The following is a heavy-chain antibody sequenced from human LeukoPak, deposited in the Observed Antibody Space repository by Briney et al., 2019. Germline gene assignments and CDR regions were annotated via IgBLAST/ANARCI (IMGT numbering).Heavy chain of an antibody. V-gene: IGHV4-4*07. CDR2: ISANGST. Sequence: SETLSLTCTVSGGSVSSYYWNWIRQPAGKGLEWIGRISANGSTNYNPSLESRVTMSVDTSKNQFFLKVNSVTAADTAMYYCVRSYRYNWFDPWGQGTPVTVSS. D-gene: IGHD4-11*01. CDR1: GGSVSSYY. CDR3: VRSYRYNWFDP. J-gene: IGHJ5*02.